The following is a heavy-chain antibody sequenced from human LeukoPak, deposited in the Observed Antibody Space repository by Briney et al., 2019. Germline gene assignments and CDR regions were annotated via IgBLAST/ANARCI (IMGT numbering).Heavy chain of an antibody. V-gene: IGHV3-23*01. CDR3: AKEKTVVPAAMDYFDC. CDR2: ISGSGGST. J-gene: IGHJ4*02. CDR1: GFTFSSYG. D-gene: IGHD2-2*01. Sequence: GGSLRLSCAASGFTFSSYGMSWVRQAPGKGLEWVSAISGSGGSTYYADSVKGRFTISRDNSKNTLYLQMNSLRAEDTAVYYCAKEKTVVPAAMDYFDCWGQGTLVTVSS.